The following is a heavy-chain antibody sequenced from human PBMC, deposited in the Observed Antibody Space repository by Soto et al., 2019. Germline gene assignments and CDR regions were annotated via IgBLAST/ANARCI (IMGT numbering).Heavy chain of an antibody. CDR3: ASVTMARGVIPD. CDR1: GGSVSSGSYY. CDR2: IYYSGST. Sequence: SETLSLTCTVSGGSVSSGSYYWSWIRQPPGKGLEWIGYIYYSGSTNYNPSLKSRVTISVDTSKNQFSLKLSSVTAADTAVYYCASVTMARGVIPDWGQGTLVTVSS. D-gene: IGHD3-10*01. V-gene: IGHV4-61*01. J-gene: IGHJ4*02.